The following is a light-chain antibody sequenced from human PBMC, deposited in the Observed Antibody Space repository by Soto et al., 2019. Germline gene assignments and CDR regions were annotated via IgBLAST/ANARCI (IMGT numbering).Light chain of an antibody. CDR3: SSYAGSNNFV. CDR2: EVS. Sequence: QSALTQPPSASGSRGQSVTISRTGTSSDVGGYNYVSWYQQHPGKAPKLMIYEVSKRPSGVPDRFSGSKSGNTASLTVSGLQAEDEADYYCSSYAGSNNFVFGTGTKLTVL. J-gene: IGLJ1*01. CDR1: SSDVGGYNY. V-gene: IGLV2-8*01.